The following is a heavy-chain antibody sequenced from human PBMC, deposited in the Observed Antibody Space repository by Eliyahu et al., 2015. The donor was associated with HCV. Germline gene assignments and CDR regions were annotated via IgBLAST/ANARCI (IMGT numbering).Heavy chain of an antibody. CDR1: GFXXXDYA. D-gene: IGHD2-15*01. J-gene: IGHJ4*02. CDR3: GKGTRVVVAAHFDY. V-gene: IGHV3-9*01. Sequence: EVQXVESGGGLVQPGRSLRXSCAASGFXXXDYAMHWVRQXPGKGLEWVSGISWNSGSIGYADSVKGRFTISRDNAKNSLYLQMNSLRAEDTALYYCGKGTRVVVAAHFDYWGQGTLVTVSS. CDR2: ISWNSGSI.